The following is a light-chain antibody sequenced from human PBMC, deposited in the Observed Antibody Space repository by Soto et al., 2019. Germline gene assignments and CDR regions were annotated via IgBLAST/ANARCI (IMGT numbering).Light chain of an antibody. CDR2: GAS. CDR1: QSVSNNY. Sequence: EIVLTQSPGTLSLSPGERATLSCRASQSVSNNYLAWYQQKPGQAPRLLIYGASNRATGIPDRFSGSGSGTDFTLTISRLEPEDFAVYYCQQHFNGPITFGQGTKVDIK. CDR3: QQHFNGPIT. V-gene: IGKV3D-20*02. J-gene: IGKJ1*01.